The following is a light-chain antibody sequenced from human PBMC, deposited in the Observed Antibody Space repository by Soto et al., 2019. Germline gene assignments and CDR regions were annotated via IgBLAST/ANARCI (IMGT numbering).Light chain of an antibody. CDR3: LQDNNSPRT. CDR2: AAS. V-gene: IGKV1-6*01. Sequence: AIQMTQSPSSLSASVGDRVTITCRASQDIKNELGWYQQKPGKAPNVLIYAASTLLNGVPSRFSGAGSGTDFTLTIGSLPAEDFASYCCLQDNNSPRTFVQGTRVDIK. CDR1: QDIKNE. J-gene: IGKJ1*01.